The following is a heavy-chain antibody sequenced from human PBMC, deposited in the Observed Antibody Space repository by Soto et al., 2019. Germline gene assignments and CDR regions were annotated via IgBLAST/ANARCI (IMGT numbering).Heavy chain of an antibody. D-gene: IGHD5-18*01. J-gene: IGHJ5*02. V-gene: IGHV1-18*04. CDR1: GYSFTSYV. Sequence: ASVKVSCKASGYSFTSYVISWVRQAPGQGLEWMGWISAYNGNTNYAQKLQGRVTMTTDTSTSTAYMELRSLRSDDTAVYYCARVRGVQLWLELFDLWGQGTLVTVSS. CDR2: ISAYNGNT. CDR3: ARVRGVQLWLELFDL.